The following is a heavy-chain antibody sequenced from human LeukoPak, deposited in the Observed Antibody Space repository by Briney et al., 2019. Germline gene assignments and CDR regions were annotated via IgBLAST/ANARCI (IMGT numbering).Heavy chain of an antibody. CDR3: ASPQGAIFGVVIIDDAFDI. CDR2: IKQDGSEK. CDR1: GFTLSSYW. V-gene: IGHV3-7*01. D-gene: IGHD3-3*01. Sequence: TGGSLRLSCAASGFTLSSYWMSWVRQAPGKGLEWVANIKQDGSEKYYVDSVKGRFTISRDNAKNSLYLQMNSLRAEDTAVYYCASPQGAIFGVVIIDDAFDIWGQGTMVTVSS. J-gene: IGHJ3*02.